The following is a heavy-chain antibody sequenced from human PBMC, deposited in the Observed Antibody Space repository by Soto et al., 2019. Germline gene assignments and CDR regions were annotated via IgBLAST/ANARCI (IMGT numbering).Heavy chain of an antibody. CDR1: GDSISRSTYF. CDR2: IYYSGST. V-gene: IGHV4-39*01. CDR3: ARHLGEGYFDY. J-gene: IGHJ4*02. Sequence: PSGTLSLTCTVSGDSISRSTYFWGWVRQPPGKGLEWIGSIYYSGSTYYNPSLKSRVTISVDTSKNHFSLKLSSVTAADTAVYYCARHLGEGYFDYWGQGTLVTVSS.